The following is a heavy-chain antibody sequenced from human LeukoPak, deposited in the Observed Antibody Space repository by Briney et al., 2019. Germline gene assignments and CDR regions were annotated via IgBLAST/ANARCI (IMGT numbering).Heavy chain of an antibody. CDR3: ARGGGAMVRGEGFDP. J-gene: IGHJ5*02. V-gene: IGHV4-30-4*01. CDR1: GGSFSSSDDF. D-gene: IGHD3-10*01. CDR2: IYSSGST. Sequence: PPQTLSLTCTVSGGSFSSSDDFWSWIRQPPGKGLEWIGYIYSSGSTYYNPSLKSRVTISVDTSKKHFSLKLYSVTAADTAVYYCARGGGAMVRGEGFDPWGQGTLVTVSS.